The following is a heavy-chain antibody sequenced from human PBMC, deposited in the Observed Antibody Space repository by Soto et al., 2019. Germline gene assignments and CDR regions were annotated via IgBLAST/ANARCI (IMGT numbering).Heavy chain of an antibody. J-gene: IGHJ4*02. CDR3: ARDRNDYGSGNYYNRIDF. CDR2: MIPLFGTP. CDR1: GGIFSTYA. Sequence: QVQLVQSGAEVKKPGSSVKVSCKASGGIFSTYAISWLRQAPGQGLEWMGGMIPLFGTPNYAQRFQGRVTITAEESTSTAYMELSRLRSEDTAVYYCARDRNDYGSGNYYNRIDFWGQGTLVTVSS. V-gene: IGHV1-69*01. D-gene: IGHD3-10*01.